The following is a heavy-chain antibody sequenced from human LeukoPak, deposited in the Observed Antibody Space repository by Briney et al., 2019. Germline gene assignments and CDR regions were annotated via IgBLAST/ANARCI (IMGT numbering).Heavy chain of an antibody. CDR1: GGSISSYY. CDR3: ARGIQYYDILTGYNNWFDP. D-gene: IGHD3-9*01. Sequence: SETLSLTCTVSGGSISSYYWSWIRQPPGKGLEWIGYIYYSGITNYNPSLKSRVTISVDTSKTQFSLKLSFVTAADTAVYYCARGIQYYDILTGYNNWFDPWGQGTLVTVSS. CDR2: IYYSGIT. J-gene: IGHJ5*02. V-gene: IGHV4-59*01.